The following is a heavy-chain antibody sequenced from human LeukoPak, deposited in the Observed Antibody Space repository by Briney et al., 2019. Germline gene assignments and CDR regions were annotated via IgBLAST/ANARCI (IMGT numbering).Heavy chain of an antibody. J-gene: IGHJ4*02. CDR1: GFTFSSFK. V-gene: IGHV3-21*06. CDR3: ARDFTGGEYFDS. Sequence: GGSLRLSCAASGFTFSSFKMTWVRQAPGKGLEWAASISPSSTYIYYGDSLKGRVTVSRDNAKSLLFLHMSSLRPDDTAVYYCARDFTGGEYFDSWGQGALVSDSS. D-gene: IGHD3-16*01. CDR2: ISPSSTYI.